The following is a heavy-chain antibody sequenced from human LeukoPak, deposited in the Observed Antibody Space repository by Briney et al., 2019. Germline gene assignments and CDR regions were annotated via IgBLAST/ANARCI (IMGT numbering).Heavy chain of an antibody. J-gene: IGHJ4*02. CDR3: AKVRTGHYFDY. CDR1: GFTFSNYA. D-gene: IGHD1-1*01. Sequence: GGSLRLSCAASGFTFSNYAMSWVRQAPGKGLEWVSSISGTGGSAYYADSVKGRFTISRDNSNNTLFLQMNSLRAEDTAVYCAKVRTGHYFDYWGQGTLVTVSS. CDR2: ISGTGGSA. V-gene: IGHV3-23*01.